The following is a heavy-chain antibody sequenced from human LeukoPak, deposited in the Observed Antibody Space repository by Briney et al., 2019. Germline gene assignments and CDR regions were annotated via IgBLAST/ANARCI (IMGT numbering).Heavy chain of an antibody. Sequence: GGSLRLSCAASGFNFRFYIMNWVRQAPGKGLEWISYISSDAKTVNYADSVKGRFTISRDNAKNSLYLQMNSLSANDTAVYYCARVGSRYGPPNSWGQGTLVTVSS. CDR2: ISSDAKTV. J-gene: IGHJ4*02. CDR3: ARVGSRYGPPNS. CDR1: GFNFRFYI. D-gene: IGHD5-18*01. V-gene: IGHV3-48*01.